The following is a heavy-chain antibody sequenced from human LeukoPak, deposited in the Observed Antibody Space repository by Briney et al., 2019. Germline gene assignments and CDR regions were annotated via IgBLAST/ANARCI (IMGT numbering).Heavy chain of an antibody. J-gene: IGHJ4*02. Sequence: SETLSLTCAVYGGSFSGYYWSWIRQPPGKGLEWIGEINHSGSTNYNPSLKGRVTISVDTSKNQFSLKLSSVTAADTAVYYCATRWIQLWLRGGYFDYWGQGTLVTVSS. CDR2: INHSGST. D-gene: IGHD5-18*01. CDR3: ATRWIQLWLRGGYFDY. CDR1: GGSFSGYY. V-gene: IGHV4-34*01.